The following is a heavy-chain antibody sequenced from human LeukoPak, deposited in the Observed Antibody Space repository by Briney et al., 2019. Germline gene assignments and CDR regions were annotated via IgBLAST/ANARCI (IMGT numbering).Heavy chain of an antibody. Sequence: ASVKVSCKASGYTFTGYYMHWVRQAPGQGLEWMGWINPNSGGTNYAQKFQGRVTMTRDTSISTAYMELSRLRSDDTAVDYCASPGSSWVRNFDYWGQGTLVTVSS. V-gene: IGHV1-2*02. CDR1: GYTFTGYY. CDR3: ASPGSSWVRNFDY. D-gene: IGHD6-13*01. J-gene: IGHJ4*02. CDR2: INPNSGGT.